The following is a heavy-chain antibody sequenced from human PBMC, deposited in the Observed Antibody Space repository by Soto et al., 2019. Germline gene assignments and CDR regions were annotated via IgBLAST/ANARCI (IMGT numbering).Heavy chain of an antibody. CDR2: INHSGST. D-gene: IGHD2-2*01. CDR3: ARAHCSSTSCSYYFDY. J-gene: IGHJ4*02. Sequence: QVQLQQWGAGLLKPSETLSLTCAVYGGSFSGYYWSWIRQPPGKGLEWIGEINHSGSTNYNPSLKSRVTISVETSKNQFSLKLSSVTAADTAVYYCARAHCSSTSCSYYFDYWGQGTLVTVSS. V-gene: IGHV4-34*01. CDR1: GGSFSGYY.